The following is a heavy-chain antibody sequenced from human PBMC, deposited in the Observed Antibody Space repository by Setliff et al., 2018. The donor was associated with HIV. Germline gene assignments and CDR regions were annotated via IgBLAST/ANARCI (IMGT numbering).Heavy chain of an antibody. J-gene: IGHJ4*02. CDR1: GDSISTDNYH. Sequence: SETLSLTCTVSGDSISTDNYHWGWIRQPPGKGLEWIGHTANTDYNPSLKSRVTVSVDTSKNQLSLRLSSVTAADTAVYYCARYPAAGNSPFDYWGQGTLVTVSS. D-gene: IGHD6-13*01. V-gene: IGHV4-39*01. CDR3: ARYPAAGNSPFDY. CDR2: TANT.